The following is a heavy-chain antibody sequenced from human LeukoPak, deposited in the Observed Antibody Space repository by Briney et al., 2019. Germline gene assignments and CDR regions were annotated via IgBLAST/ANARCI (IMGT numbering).Heavy chain of an antibody. CDR3: ARQRFCDY. CDR1: GFTFSSYW. Sequence: GGSLRLSCAASGFTFSSYWMNWVRQARGKGLEWVANIKEDGSEKYYVDSVKGRFTISRDNAKNTLYLQMDSLRAEDTAVYYCARQRFCDYWGQGTLVTVSS. V-gene: IGHV3-7*01. J-gene: IGHJ4*02. CDR2: IKEDGSEK. D-gene: IGHD3-3*01.